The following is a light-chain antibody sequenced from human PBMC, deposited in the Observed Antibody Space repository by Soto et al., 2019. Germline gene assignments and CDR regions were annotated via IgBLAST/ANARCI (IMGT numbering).Light chain of an antibody. V-gene: IGKV1-5*03. CDR1: QSISTW. CDR2: KAS. Sequence: DIQMTQSTSTLSASVGDRVTITCRASQSISTWLAWYQQKPGKAPKLLIYKASRLEGGVSSRFSGSGSGTEFNITNSSLQPDDFATYYCQEYNTYPLTFGGGTTVEIK. CDR3: QEYNTYPLT. J-gene: IGKJ4*01.